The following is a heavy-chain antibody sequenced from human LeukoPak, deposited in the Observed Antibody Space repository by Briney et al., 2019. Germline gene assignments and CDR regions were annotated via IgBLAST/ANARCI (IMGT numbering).Heavy chain of an antibody. J-gene: IGHJ5*02. CDR3: ARGGIAAAEDFWFDP. D-gene: IGHD6-13*01. CDR2: IYHSGST. V-gene: IGHV4-30-2*01. CDR1: GGSISSGGYS. Sequence: PSQTLSLTCAVSGGSISSGGYSWSWIRQPPGKGLEWIGYIYHSGSTYYNPPLKSRVTISVDRSKNQFSLKLSSVTAADTAVYYCARGGIAAAEDFWFDPWGQGTLVTVSS.